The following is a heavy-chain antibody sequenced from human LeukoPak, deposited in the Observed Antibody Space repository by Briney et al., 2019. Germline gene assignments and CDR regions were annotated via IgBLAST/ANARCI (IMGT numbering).Heavy chain of an antibody. Sequence: SGKVSCKASGHTFTSYDISWVRQATGQGLEWMGWMNPNSGNTGYAQKFQGRVTMTRNTSISTAYMELSSLRSEDTAVYYCARVKDSSCWYWYYYYMDVWGKGTTVTVSS. CDR3: ARVKDSSCWYWYYYYMDV. CDR1: GHTFTSYD. J-gene: IGHJ6*03. CDR2: MNPNSGNT. V-gene: IGHV1-8*01. D-gene: IGHD6-13*01.